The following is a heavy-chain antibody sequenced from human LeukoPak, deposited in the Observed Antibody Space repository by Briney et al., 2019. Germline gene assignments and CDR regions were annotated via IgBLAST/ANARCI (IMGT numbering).Heavy chain of an antibody. J-gene: IGHJ6*02. V-gene: IGHV1-69*13. CDR1: GGTFSSYA. CDR3: ARDSSIYSRAYYLSGMDV. Sequence: SVKVSCKASGGTFSSYAISWVRQAPGQGLEWMGGIIPIFGTANYAQKFQGRVTITADESTSTAYMELSSLRSEDTAVYYCARDSSIYSRAYYLSGMDVWGQGTTVTVSS. CDR2: IIPIFGTA. D-gene: IGHD3-22*01.